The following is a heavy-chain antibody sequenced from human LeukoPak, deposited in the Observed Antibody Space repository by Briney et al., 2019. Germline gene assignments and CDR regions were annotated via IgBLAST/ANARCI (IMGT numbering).Heavy chain of an antibody. D-gene: IGHD6-19*01. CDR3: VSSGWYGGKFDY. V-gene: IGHV4-59*08. CDR1: GGSISSYY. J-gene: IGHJ4*02. Sequence: PSETLSLTCTVSGGSISSYYWSWIRQPPGKGLEWIGYIYYSGSTNYNPSLKSRVTISVDTSKNHFSLKLSSVTAADTAVYYCVSSGWYGGKFDYWGQGTLVTVSS. CDR2: IYYSGST.